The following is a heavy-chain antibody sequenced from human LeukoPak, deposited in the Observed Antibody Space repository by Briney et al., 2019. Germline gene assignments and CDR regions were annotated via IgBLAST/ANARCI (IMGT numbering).Heavy chain of an antibody. D-gene: IGHD2-15*01. CDR2: IYYSGST. Sequence: SETLSPTCTVSGGSISSYYWSWIRQPPGKGLEWIGYIYYSGSTNYNPSLKSRVTISVDTSKNQFSLKLSSVTAADTAVYYCASIPGGGQGYYFDYWGQGTLVTVSS. CDR3: ASIPGGGQGYYFDY. CDR1: GGSISSYY. V-gene: IGHV4-59*08. J-gene: IGHJ4*02.